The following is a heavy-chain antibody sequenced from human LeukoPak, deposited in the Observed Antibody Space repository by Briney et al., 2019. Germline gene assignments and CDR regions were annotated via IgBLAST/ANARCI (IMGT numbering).Heavy chain of an antibody. CDR2: ISSSSSTI. CDR1: GFTFSSYG. D-gene: IGHD1-7*01. J-gene: IGHJ6*02. CDR3: ASLYNWNYVELPMDV. V-gene: IGHV3-48*02. Sequence: GGSLRLSCAASGFTFSSYGMHWVRQAPGKGLEWVSYISSSSSTIYYADSVKGRFTISRDNAKNSLYLQMNSLRDEDTAVYYCASLYNWNYVELPMDVWGQGTTVTVSS.